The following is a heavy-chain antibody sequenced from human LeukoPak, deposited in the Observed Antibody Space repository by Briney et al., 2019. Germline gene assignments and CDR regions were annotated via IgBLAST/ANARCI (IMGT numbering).Heavy chain of an antibody. CDR1: GFTFSSYA. Sequence: GGSLRLSCAASGFTFSSYAMSWIRQAPGKGLEWVSYISSSGSTIYYADSVKGRFTISRDNAKNSLYLQMNSLRAEDTAVYYCARVERDCSGGSCYSESARYYYYYMDVWGKGTTVTVSS. CDR2: ISSSGSTI. J-gene: IGHJ6*03. CDR3: ARVERDCSGGSCYSESARYYYYYMDV. D-gene: IGHD2-15*01. V-gene: IGHV3-11*04.